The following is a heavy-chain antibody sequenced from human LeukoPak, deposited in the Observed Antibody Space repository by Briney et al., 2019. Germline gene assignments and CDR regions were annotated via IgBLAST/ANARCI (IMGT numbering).Heavy chain of an antibody. D-gene: IGHD2-2*01. CDR1: GGTFSSYA. J-gene: IGHJ5*02. CDR2: IIPIFGTA. Sequence: SVTVSCTASGGTFSSYAISWVRQAPGQGLEWMGGIIPIFGTANYAPKFQGRVTITADGSTSTAYMELSSLRSEDTAVYYCARDAPAYCSSTSCSGFDPWGQGTLVTVSS. CDR3: ARDAPAYCSSTSCSGFDP. V-gene: IGHV1-69*01.